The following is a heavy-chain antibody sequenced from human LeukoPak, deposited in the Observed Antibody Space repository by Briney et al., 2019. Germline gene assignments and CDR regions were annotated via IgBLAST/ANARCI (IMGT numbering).Heavy chain of an antibody. CDR3: ARGDSGITVTGHNNLKQSNWFDP. D-gene: IGHD6-19*01. V-gene: IGHV1-2*02. CDR2: INPNNGGT. J-gene: IGHJ5*02. CDR1: GYTFTDYY. Sequence: ASVKVSCKASGYTFTDYYMHWARQAPGQGLEWMGWINPNNGGTNYAQNFQGRVTMTRDTSISIVYMELSRLRSDDTAVYYCARGDSGITVTGHNNLKQSNWFDPWGQGTLVTVSS.